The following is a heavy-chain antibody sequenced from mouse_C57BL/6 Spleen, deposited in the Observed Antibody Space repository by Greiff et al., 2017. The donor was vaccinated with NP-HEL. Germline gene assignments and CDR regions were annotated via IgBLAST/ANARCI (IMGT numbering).Heavy chain of an antibody. CDR2: ILPGSGST. CDR1: GYTFTGYW. V-gene: IGHV1-9*01. CDR3: ARTRGYYYGSRYWYFDV. J-gene: IGHJ1*03. Sequence: QVQLQQSGAELMKPGASVKLSCKATGYTFTGYWIEWVKQRPGHGLEWIGEILPGSGSTNYNEKFKGKATFTADTSSNTAYMQLSSLTTEDSAIYYCARTRGYYYGSRYWYFDVWGTGTTVTVSS. D-gene: IGHD1-1*01.